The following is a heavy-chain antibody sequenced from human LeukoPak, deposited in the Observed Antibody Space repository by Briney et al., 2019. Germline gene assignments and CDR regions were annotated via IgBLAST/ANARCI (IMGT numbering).Heavy chain of an antibody. CDR3: ARSGDSSGYYFRGGDY. V-gene: IGHV3-11*04. D-gene: IGHD3-22*01. CDR1: GFTFSDYY. J-gene: IGHJ4*02. Sequence: PGGSLRLSCAASGFTFSDYYMSWIRQAPGKGLEWVSYISSSGSTIYYADSVKGRSTISRDNAKNSLYLQMNSLRAEDTAVYYCARSGDSSGYYFRGGDYWGQGTLVTVSS. CDR2: ISSSGSTI.